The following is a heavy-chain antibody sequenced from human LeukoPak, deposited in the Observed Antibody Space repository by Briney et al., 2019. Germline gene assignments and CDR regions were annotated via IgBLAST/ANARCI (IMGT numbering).Heavy chain of an antibody. CDR1: GFTFSSYG. Sequence: PGRSLRLSCAASGFTFSSYGMYWVRQAPGRGLEWVAVISYDGSNKYYADSVKGRFTISRDNSKNTLYLQMNSLRAEDTAVYYCARVGNLYYYYYMDVWGKGTTVTVSS. CDR3: ARVGNLYYYYYMDV. D-gene: IGHD3-10*01. J-gene: IGHJ6*03. CDR2: ISYDGSNK. V-gene: IGHV3-30*03.